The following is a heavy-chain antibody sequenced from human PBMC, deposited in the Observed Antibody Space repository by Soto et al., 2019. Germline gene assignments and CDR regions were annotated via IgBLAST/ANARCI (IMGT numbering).Heavy chain of an antibody. J-gene: IGHJ4*02. D-gene: IGHD3-9*01. V-gene: IGHV1-24*01. CDR3: ATPAPLRYFDWLLYD. CDR1: GYTLTELS. Sequence: VSCKVSGYTLTELSMHWVRQAPGKGLEWMGGFDPEKGETIYAQKFQGRVTMTEDTSTDTAYMELSSLRSEDTAVYYCATPAPLRYFDWLLYDWGQGTLVTVSS. CDR2: FDPEKGET.